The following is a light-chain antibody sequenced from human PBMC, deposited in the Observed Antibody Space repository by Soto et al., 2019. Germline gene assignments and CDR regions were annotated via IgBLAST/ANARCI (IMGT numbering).Light chain of an antibody. Sequence: DIQMTQSPSTLSGSVGDRVTITCRASQTISSWLAWYQHKPGKATKLLIYKASTLKSGVPSRFSGSGSRTDFTLTISSLQPEDFATYYCQQSYSTPLTFGGGTKVDIK. V-gene: IGKV1-5*03. CDR1: QTISSW. CDR3: QQSYSTPLT. CDR2: KAS. J-gene: IGKJ4*01.